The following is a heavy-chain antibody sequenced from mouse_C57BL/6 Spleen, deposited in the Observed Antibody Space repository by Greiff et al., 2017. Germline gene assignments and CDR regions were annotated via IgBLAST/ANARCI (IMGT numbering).Heavy chain of an antibody. CDR2: IDPSDSYT. J-gene: IGHJ3*01. Sequence: QVQLQQPGAELAKPGASVKLSCKASGYTFTSYWMQWVKQRPGQGLEWIGEIDPSDSYTNYNQKFKGKATLTVDTSSSTAYMQLSSLTSEDSAVYYCARMGYDWDWFAYWGQGTLVTVSA. CDR3: ARMGYDWDWFAY. D-gene: IGHD4-1*01. V-gene: IGHV1-50*01. CDR1: GYTFTSYW.